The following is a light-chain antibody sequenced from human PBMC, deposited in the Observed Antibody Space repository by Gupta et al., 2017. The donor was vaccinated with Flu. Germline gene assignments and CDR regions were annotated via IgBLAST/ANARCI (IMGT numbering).Light chain of an antibody. V-gene: IGKV1-12*01. CDR2: AVS. J-gene: IGKJ4*01. CDR1: QGIISW. CDR3: LHANSFPQT. Sequence: DIEMTESPSSLSPSVGDRVTIPCRASQGIISWLAWYQQKPAKAPKLLIYAVSSLQSRVPSRFSGSGSGTDFTLTIISLQPEDFATYYCLHANSFPQTFGGGTKVDIK.